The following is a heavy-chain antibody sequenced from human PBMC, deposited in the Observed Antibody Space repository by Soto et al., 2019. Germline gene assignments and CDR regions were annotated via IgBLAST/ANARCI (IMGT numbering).Heavy chain of an antibody. CDR2: INHSGST. Sequence: SETLSLTCAVYGGSFSGYYWSWIRQPPGKGLEWIGEINHSGSTNYNPSLKSRVTISVDTSKNQFSLKLSSVTAADTAVYYCARSSHVTIFGVVTNYYYYGMDVWGQGTTVTV. V-gene: IGHV4-34*01. CDR3: ARSSHVTIFGVVTNYYYYGMDV. J-gene: IGHJ6*02. CDR1: GGSFSGYY. D-gene: IGHD3-3*01.